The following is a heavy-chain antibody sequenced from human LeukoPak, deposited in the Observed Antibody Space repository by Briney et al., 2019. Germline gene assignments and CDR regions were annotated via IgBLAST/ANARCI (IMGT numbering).Heavy chain of an antibody. J-gene: IGHJ4*02. CDR2: IYYSGST. CDR1: GGAISSYY. D-gene: IGHD5-24*01. Sequence: SETLSLTCTVSGGAISSYYWSWIRQPPGKGLEWIGYIYYSGSTNYNPSLKSRVTISVDTSKNQFSLKLSSVTAADTAVHYCARAERWLQLIDYWGQGTLVTVSS. CDR3: ARAERWLQLIDY. V-gene: IGHV4-59*01.